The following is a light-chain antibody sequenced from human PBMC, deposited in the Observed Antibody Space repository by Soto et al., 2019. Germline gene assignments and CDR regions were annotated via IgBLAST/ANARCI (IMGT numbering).Light chain of an antibody. CDR1: QSISDT. CDR2: DAS. J-gene: IGKJ5*01. CDR3: QQRSNWPIT. V-gene: IGKV3-11*01. Sequence: EIVMTQSPATLSVSPGGRATLSCRASQSISDTLAWYQQKPGQAPRLPIYDASNRATGIPARFSGSGSGTDFTLTISSLEPEDFAVYYCQQRSNWPITFGQGTRLEIK.